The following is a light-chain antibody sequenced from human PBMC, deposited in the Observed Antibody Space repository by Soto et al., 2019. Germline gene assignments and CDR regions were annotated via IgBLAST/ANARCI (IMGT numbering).Light chain of an antibody. CDR3: QQYSTYSWT. Sequence: DVQMTQSPSTLSASVGDRVAITCRASQSISSWLAWYQQKPGKAPKLLIYDASILEGGVPSRFSGSGSGTEFTLTISSLQPDDFATYYCQQYSTYSWTFGQGTKVEIK. CDR1: QSISSW. V-gene: IGKV1-5*01. CDR2: DAS. J-gene: IGKJ1*01.